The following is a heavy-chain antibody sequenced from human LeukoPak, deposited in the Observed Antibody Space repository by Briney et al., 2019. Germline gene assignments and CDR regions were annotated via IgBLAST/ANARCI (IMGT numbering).Heavy chain of an antibody. CDR1: GFTFSSYG. CDR2: ILYDGSNK. J-gene: IGHJ4*02. V-gene: IGHV3-30*02. CDR3: ASPYSSSWDFDY. Sequence: PGGSLRLSCAASGFTFSSYGMHWVRQAPGKGLEWVAFILYDGSNKYYADSVKGRFTISRDNSKNTLYLQMNSLRAEDTAVYYCASPYSSSWDFDYWGQGTLVTVSS. D-gene: IGHD6-13*01.